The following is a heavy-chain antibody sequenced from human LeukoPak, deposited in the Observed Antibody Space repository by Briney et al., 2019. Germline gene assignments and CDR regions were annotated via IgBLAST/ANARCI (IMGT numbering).Heavy chain of an antibody. CDR1: GYTFRGHY. V-gene: IGHV1-2*02. D-gene: IGHD6-13*01. CDR2: INPNSGAT. Sequence: ASVKVSCKASGYTFRGHYIHWVRQAPGQGLEWMGWINPNSGATNYAQKFQVRVTMTRDTSINTAYMDLSRLKSDDTAVYYCARVMVWGIAAAPNDYWGQGTLVTVSS. J-gene: IGHJ4*02. CDR3: ARVMVWGIAAAPNDY.